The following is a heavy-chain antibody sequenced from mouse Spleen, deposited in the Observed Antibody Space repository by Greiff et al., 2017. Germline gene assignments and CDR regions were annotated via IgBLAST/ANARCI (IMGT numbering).Heavy chain of an antibody. D-gene: IGHD1-2*01. V-gene: IGHV1-80*01. CDR1: GYAFSSYW. CDR3: ARERTYYGYPAWFAY. J-gene: IGHJ3*01. CDR2: IYPGDGDT. Sequence: QVQLQQSGAELVKPGASVKISCKASGYAFSSYWMNWVKQRPGKGLEWIGQIYPGDGDTNYNGKFKGKATLTADKSSSTAYMQLSSLTSEDSAVYFCARERTYYGYPAWFAYWGQGTLVTVSA.